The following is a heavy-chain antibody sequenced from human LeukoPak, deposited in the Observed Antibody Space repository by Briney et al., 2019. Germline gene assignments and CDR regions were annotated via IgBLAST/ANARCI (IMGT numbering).Heavy chain of an antibody. Sequence: SETLSLTCTVSGASIRSYYWSWIRQPPGKALEWVGDMYYSGSTNYNPSLKSRVTISVDTSKNQFSLKLTSVTAADTAVYYCASRYSGGYSEFDYWGQGTLVTVSS. CDR3: ASRYSGGYSEFDY. CDR2: MYYSGST. J-gene: IGHJ4*02. V-gene: IGHV4-59*08. CDR1: GASIRSYY. D-gene: IGHD1-26*01.